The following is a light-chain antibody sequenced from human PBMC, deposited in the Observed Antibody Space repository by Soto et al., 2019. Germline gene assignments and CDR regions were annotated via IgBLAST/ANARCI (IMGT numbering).Light chain of an antibody. V-gene: IGKV3-11*01. J-gene: IGKJ1*01. CDR1: QSVSRY. Sequence: EIVLTQSPATLSLSPGERATLSCRASQSVSRYLAWYQQKPGQAPRLLIYDASNRATGIPARFSGSGSGTDFTLAISTLEPEDFAVYYCQQRSNWPVTFGQGNKVEIK. CDR2: DAS. CDR3: QQRSNWPVT.